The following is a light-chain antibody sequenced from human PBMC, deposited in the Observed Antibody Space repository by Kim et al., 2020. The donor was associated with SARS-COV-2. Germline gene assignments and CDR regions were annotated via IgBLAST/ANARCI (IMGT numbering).Light chain of an antibody. CDR1: QSVSSSH. CDR2: DAS. V-gene: IGKV3-20*01. J-gene: IGKJ2*01. Sequence: EIVLTQSPATLSLSPGERATLSCRASQSVSSSHLAWYQQKPGQAPRLLIYDASSRATGIPDRFSGSGSRTDFTLTISRLEPGDSAVYYCQQYGSSSYTFGQGTKLEIK. CDR3: QQYGSSSYT.